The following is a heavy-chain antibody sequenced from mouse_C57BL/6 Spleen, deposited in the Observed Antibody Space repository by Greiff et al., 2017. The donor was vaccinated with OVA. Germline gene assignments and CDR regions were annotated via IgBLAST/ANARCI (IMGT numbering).Heavy chain of an antibody. CDR1: GYTFTDYN. J-gene: IGHJ1*03. CDR2: INPNNGGT. D-gene: IGHD1-1*01. Sequence: EVQLQQSGPELVKPGASVKMSCKASGYTFTDYNMHWVKQSHGKSLEWIGYINPNNGGTSYNQKFKGKATLTVNKSSSTAYMELRSLTSEDSAVYYCARGAIDYYGSSHWYFDVWGTGTTVTVSS. CDR3: ARGAIDYYGSSHWYFDV. V-gene: IGHV1-22*01.